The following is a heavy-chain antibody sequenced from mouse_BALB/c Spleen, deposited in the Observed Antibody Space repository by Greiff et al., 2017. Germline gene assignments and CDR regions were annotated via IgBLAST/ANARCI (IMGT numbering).Heavy chain of an antibody. Sequence: EVKLVESGGGLVQPKGSLKLSCAASGFTFNTYAMNWVRQAPGKGLEWVARIRSKSNNYATYYADSVKDRFTISRDDSQSMLYLQMNNLKTEDTAMYYCVRRGGDYWGQGTSVTVSS. CDR3: VRRGGDY. CDR1: GFTFNTYA. CDR2: IRSKSNNYAT. V-gene: IGHV10-1*02. J-gene: IGHJ4*01.